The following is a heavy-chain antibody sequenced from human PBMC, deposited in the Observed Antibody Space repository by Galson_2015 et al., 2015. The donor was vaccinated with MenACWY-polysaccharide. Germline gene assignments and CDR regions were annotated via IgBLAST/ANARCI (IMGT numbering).Heavy chain of an antibody. J-gene: IGHJ5*02. D-gene: IGHD3-10*01. V-gene: IGHV4-31*03. CDR1: GASIGSGDDYY. CDR2: IYYSGST. Sequence: TLSLACTVSGASIGSGDDYYWTWIRQRPGKGLEWNGYIYYSGSTYYNPYLKSRVIISQDTSKNQFFLNLSSVTAADTAVYYRARARRGLWFGEAWGQGTLVTVSS. CDR3: ARARRGLWFGEA.